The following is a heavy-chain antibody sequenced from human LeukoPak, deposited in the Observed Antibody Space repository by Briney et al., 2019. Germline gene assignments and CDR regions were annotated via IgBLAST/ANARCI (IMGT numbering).Heavy chain of an antibody. D-gene: IGHD3-10*01. CDR1: GGSISSSSYY. J-gene: IGHJ6*03. CDR2: IYYSGST. Sequence: SETLSLTCTVSGGSISSSSYYWGWIRQPPGKGLEWIESIYYSGSTYYNPSLKSRVIISVDTSKNQFSLKLTSVTAADTAVYYCARQYRYYYGSGSWEGYYYYYMDVWGKGTTVTVSS. CDR3: ARQYRYYYGSGSWEGYYYYYMDV. V-gene: IGHV4-39*07.